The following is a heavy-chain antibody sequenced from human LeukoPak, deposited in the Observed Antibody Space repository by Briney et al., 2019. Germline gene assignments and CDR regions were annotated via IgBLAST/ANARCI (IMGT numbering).Heavy chain of an antibody. CDR2: INPSGGST. CDR3: ARGSRPVYNLLTGKRYFDY. J-gene: IGHJ4*02. D-gene: IGHD3-9*01. V-gene: IGHV1-46*01. Sequence: ASVKVSCKASGYTFTSYYMHWVRQAPGQGLEWMGIINPSGGSTTHAQKFRGRLTMTRDMSTSTVYMELSSLRSEDTAVYYCARGSRPVYNLLTGKRYFDYWGQGTLLTVSS. CDR1: GYTFTSYY.